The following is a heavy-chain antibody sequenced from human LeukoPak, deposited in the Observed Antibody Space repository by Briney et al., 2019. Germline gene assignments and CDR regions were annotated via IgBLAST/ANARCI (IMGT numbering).Heavy chain of an antibody. CDR3: ARHPIVGATTRKYYFDY. Sequence: SETLSLTCTVSDGSINGYYWSWIRQPPGKGLDWIGYMYSGGTTNYSPSLKSRVTISEDTSKNQFSLKLTSVTAADTAVYYCARHPIVGATTRKYYFDYWGQGTLVTVSS. V-gene: IGHV4-59*01. J-gene: IGHJ4*02. CDR2: MYSGGTT. CDR1: DGSINGYY. D-gene: IGHD1-26*01.